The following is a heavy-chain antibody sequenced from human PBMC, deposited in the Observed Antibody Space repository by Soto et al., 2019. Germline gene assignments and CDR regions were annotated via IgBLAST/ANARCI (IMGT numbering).Heavy chain of an antibody. D-gene: IGHD1-26*01. Sequence: SETLSLTCTVSGGSVSSGSYYWSWIRQPPGKGLEWIGYIYYSGSTNYNPSLKSRVTISVDTSKNQFSLKLSSVTAADTAVYYCARGGDSGSYFNWFDPWGQGTLVTVSS. CDR1: GGSVSSGSYY. V-gene: IGHV4-61*01. J-gene: IGHJ5*02. CDR3: ARGGDSGSYFNWFDP. CDR2: IYYSGST.